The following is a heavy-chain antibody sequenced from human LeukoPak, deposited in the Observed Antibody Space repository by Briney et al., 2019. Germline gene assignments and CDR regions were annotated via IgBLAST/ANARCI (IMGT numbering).Heavy chain of an antibody. CDR3: ARDGAAAGYNWFDP. D-gene: IGHD6-13*01. CDR2: IYYSGST. J-gene: IGHJ5*02. V-gene: IGHV4-59*01. Sequence: PSETLSLTCTVSGGSISSYYWSWIRQPPGKGLEWIGYIYYSGSTNYNPSLKSRVTISVDTSKNQFSLKLSSVTAADTAVYYCARDGAAAGYNWFDPWGQGTLVTVSS. CDR1: GGSISSYY.